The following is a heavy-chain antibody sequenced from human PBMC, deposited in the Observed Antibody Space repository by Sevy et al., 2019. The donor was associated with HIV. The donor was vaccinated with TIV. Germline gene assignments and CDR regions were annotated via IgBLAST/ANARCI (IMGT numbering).Heavy chain of an antibody. CDR3: ARPHSSSSCYYYYGMDV. Sequence: GESLKISCKGSGYSFTSYWIGWVRQMPGKGLEWMGIIYPGDSDTRYIPSFQGQVTISADKSISTAYLQWSSLKASDTAMYYCARPHSSSSCYYYYGMDVWGQGTTVTVSS. D-gene: IGHD6-6*01. V-gene: IGHV5-51*01. J-gene: IGHJ6*02. CDR2: IYPGDSDT. CDR1: GYSFTSYW.